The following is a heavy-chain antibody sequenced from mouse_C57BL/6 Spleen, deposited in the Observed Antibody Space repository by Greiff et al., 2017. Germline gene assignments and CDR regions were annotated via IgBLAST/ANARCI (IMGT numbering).Heavy chain of an antibody. D-gene: IGHD2-4*01. CDR1: GYTFTDYN. J-gene: IGHJ1*03. CDR2: INPNNGGT. CDR3: ARPVYYDYDGGYFDV. Sequence: VQLQQSGPELVKPGASVKMSCKASGYTFTDYNMHWVKQSHGKSLEWIGYINPNNGGTSYNQKFKGKATLTVNKSSSTAYMELRSLTSEDSAVYYCARPVYYDYDGGYFDVWGTGTTVTVSS. V-gene: IGHV1-22*01.